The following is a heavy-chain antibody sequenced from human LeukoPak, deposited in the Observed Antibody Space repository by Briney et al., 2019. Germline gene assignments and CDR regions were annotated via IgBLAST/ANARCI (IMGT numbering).Heavy chain of an antibody. Sequence: GGSLRLSCAASGFTFSDFGMHWVRKAPGKGLEWVAVIWYHGNEIHYVDSVKGRFTISRDSFRNTLYLQMSSLRAEDSAVYYCVRGSGGNGYGYWGDNWGQGTLVTVSS. J-gene: IGHJ4*02. CDR1: GFTFSDFG. CDR2: IWYHGNEI. V-gene: IGHV3-33*01. D-gene: IGHD5-12*01. CDR3: VRGSGGNGYGYWGDN.